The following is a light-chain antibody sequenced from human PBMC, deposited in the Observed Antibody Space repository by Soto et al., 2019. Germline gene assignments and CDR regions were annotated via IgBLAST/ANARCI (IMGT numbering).Light chain of an antibody. CDR3: SSYTINSTLV. V-gene: IGLV2-14*01. CDR2: DVS. J-gene: IGLJ1*01. CDR1: SSDIGVYNY. Sequence: QSALTQPASVSGSPGQSITVSCTGTSSDIGVYNYVSWYQQLPGKAPKVMIYDVSNRPSGVSNRFSGSKSGNTASLTISGLQADDEADYYCSSYTINSTLVFGTGTKVTVL.